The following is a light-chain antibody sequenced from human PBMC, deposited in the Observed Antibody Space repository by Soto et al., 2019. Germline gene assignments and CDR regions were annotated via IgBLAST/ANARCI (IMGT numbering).Light chain of an antibody. V-gene: IGKV1-5*03. CDR2: KAS. CDR3: QHYNSYSEA. CDR1: QTISSW. J-gene: IGKJ1*01. Sequence: DIEMPQSPSNLSGSVGDGVTITCRASQTISSWLAWYQQTPGKPPKLLIYKASTLKSGVPSRFSGRGSGTEFTLTISRLQPDDFETYYCQHYNSYSEAFGQGTKVDI.